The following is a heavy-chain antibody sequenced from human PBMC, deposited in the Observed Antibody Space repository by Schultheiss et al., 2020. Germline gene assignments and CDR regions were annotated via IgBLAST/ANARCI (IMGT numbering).Heavy chain of an antibody. CDR1: GFTFSSYA. Sequence: GESLKISCAASGFTFSSYAMSWVRQAPGKGLEWVSAISGSGGSTYYADSVKGRFTISRDNSKNTLYLQMNSLRAEDTAVYYCAKGARGVLEWLQHYFDYWGQGTLVTVSS. J-gene: IGHJ4*02. CDR3: AKGARGVLEWLQHYFDY. D-gene: IGHD3-3*01. V-gene: IGHV3-23*01. CDR2: ISGSGGST.